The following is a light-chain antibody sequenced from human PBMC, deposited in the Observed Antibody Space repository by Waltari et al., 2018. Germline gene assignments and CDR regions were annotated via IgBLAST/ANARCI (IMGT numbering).Light chain of an antibody. J-gene: IGKJ2*03. Sequence: DVVLTQSPLSLPVTLGQPASISCRSSQSLVYSDAYTHLNWFQPRPRQSSSPLIYQVSNWDSGVPDRFSGSWSDTDFTLKSSRVEDEDVGVYYCMQGTHWPYSFGQGTKLEI. CDR1: QSLVYSDAYTH. CDR3: MQGTHWPYS. V-gene: IGKV2D-30*01. CDR2: QVS.